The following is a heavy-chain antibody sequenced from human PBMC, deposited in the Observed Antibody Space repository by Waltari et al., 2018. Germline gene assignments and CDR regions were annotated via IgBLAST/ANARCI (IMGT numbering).Heavy chain of an antibody. V-gene: IGHV4-59*01. J-gene: IGHJ6*03. CDR1: GGSISSYY. CDR3: ARVRRYCSSTSCFPYYYYYMDV. CDR2: IYYSGST. Sequence: QVQLQESGPGLVKPSETLSLTCTVSGGSISSYYWSWIRQPPGKGLEWIGYIYYSGSTNYNPSLKSRVTISVDTSKNQFSLKLSSVTAADTAVYYCARVRRYCSSTSCFPYYYYYMDVWGKGTTVTISS. D-gene: IGHD2-2*01.